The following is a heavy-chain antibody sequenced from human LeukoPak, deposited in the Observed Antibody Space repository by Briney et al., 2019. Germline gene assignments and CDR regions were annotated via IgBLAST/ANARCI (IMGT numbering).Heavy chain of an antibody. Sequence: SETLSLICTVSGASITTYYWNWIRQPPGKGLEWIGYIYYSGSTNYNPSLKSRVTISLDTSKNQFSLHLISVTAADTAVYYCARDWELGYWGQGTLVTVSS. CDR3: ARDWELGY. CDR2: IYYSGST. V-gene: IGHV4-59*01. CDR1: GASITTYY. D-gene: IGHD1-26*01. J-gene: IGHJ4*02.